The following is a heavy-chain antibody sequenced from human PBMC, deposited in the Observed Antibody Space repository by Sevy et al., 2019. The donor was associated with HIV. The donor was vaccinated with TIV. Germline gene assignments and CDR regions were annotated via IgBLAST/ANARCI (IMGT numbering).Heavy chain of an antibody. CDR1: GGTFSSYA. Sequence: ASVKVSCKASGGTFSSYAISWVRRAPGQGLEWMGGIIPIFGTANYAQKFQGRVTITADESTSTAYMELSSLRSEDTAVYYCARERAENYYYYGMDVWGQGTTVTVSS. V-gene: IGHV1-69*13. J-gene: IGHJ6*02. CDR3: ARERAENYYYYGMDV. CDR2: IIPIFGTA.